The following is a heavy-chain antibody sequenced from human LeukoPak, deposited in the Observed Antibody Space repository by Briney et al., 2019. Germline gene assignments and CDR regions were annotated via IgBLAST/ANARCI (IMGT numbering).Heavy chain of an antibody. D-gene: IGHD5-24*01. CDR3: AKSGYNRFDY. CDR2: ITSGSTI. V-gene: IGHV3-11*01. J-gene: IGHJ4*02. Sequence: GGSLRLSCAASGFTFSDYYMSWIRQAPGKGLEWVSYITSGSTIYYADSVKGRFTISRDNSKNTLYLQMISLRAEDTAVYYCAKSGYNRFDYWGQGTLVTVSS. CDR1: GFTFSDYY.